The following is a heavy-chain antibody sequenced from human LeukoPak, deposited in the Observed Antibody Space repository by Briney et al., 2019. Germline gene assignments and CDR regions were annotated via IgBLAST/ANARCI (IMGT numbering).Heavy chain of an antibody. CDR1: GFTFSSYS. CDR3: ARGGSSGWFDAFDI. V-gene: IGHV3-21*01. J-gene: IGHJ3*02. CDR2: ISSSSSYI. Sequence: PGGSLRLSCAASGFTFSSYSMNWVRQAPGKGLEWVSSISSSSSYIYYADSVKGRFTISRDNAKNSLYLQMNSLRAEDTAVYYRARGGSSGWFDAFDIWGQGTMVTVSS. D-gene: IGHD6-19*01.